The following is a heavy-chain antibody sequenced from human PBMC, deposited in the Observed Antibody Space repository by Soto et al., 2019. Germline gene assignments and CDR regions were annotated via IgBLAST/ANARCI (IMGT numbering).Heavy chain of an antibody. CDR2: IRNRPNSYTT. Sequence: EVQLVESGGGLVQPGGSLRLSCAASGFTFSDHYMDWVRQAPGKGQEWVGRIRNRPNSYTTQYAASVKGRFAVLRDDSENLVYLQMNDLKTEDTAVYYCVRDSGRGFYFDYWGQGAQVTVSS. CDR3: VRDSGRGFYFDY. CDR1: GFTFSDHY. D-gene: IGHD3-10*01. J-gene: IGHJ4*02. V-gene: IGHV3-72*01.